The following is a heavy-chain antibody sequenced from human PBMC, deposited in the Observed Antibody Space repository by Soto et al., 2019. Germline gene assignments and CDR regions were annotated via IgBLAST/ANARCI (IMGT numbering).Heavy chain of an antibody. CDR1: GFTFSDYY. CDR3: ARGDFWSGFLFDS. D-gene: IGHD3-3*01. CDR2: ISSSENTI. Sequence: QVQLVESGGGLVKPGRSLRLSCAASGFTFSDYYMSWIRQAPGKGLEWIAYISSSENTIYYADSVKGRFTISRDNAKNSLYLQMHSLRAGDTAVYYCARGDFWSGFLFDSWGQGTLVTVSS. V-gene: IGHV3-11*01. J-gene: IGHJ4*02.